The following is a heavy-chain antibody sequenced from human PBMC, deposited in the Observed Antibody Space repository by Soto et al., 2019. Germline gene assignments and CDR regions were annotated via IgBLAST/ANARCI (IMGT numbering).Heavy chain of an antibody. CDR1: GFTFSSYG. V-gene: IGHV3-30*18. D-gene: IGHD2-15*01. CDR2: ISYDGSNK. CDR3: AKDQDIVVVVAATVYYYGMDV. J-gene: IGHJ6*02. Sequence: QVQLVESGGGVVQPGRSLRLSCAASGFTFSSYGMHWVRQAPGKGLEWVAVISYDGSNKYYADSVKGRFTISRDNSKNTLYLQMNSLSAEDTAVYYCAKDQDIVVVVAATVYYYGMDVWGQGTTVTVSS.